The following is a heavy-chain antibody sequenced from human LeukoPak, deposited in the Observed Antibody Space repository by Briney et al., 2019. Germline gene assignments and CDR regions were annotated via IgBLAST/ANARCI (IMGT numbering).Heavy chain of an antibody. D-gene: IGHD3-10*01. CDR3: ARGPTMVRGVGPDMDV. CDR2: MNPNSGNT. CDR1: GYTFTSYD. V-gene: IGHV1-8*01. J-gene: IGHJ6*03. Sequence: ASVKVSCKASGYTFTSYDINWVRQATGQGLEWMGWMNPNSGNTGYAQKFQGRVTMTRNTSISTAYMELGSLRSEDTAVYYCARGPTMVRGVGPDMDVCGKGTTVTVSS.